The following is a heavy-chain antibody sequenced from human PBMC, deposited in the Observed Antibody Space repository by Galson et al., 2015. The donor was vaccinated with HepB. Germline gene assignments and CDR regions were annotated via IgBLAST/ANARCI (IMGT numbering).Heavy chain of an antibody. Sequence: SLRLSCAASGFTFSSYSMNWVRQAPGKGLEWVSYISSSSSTIYYADSVKGRFTISRDNAKNSLYLQMNSLRAEDTAVYYCARRRIYSSSWSRDNWFAPWGQGTLVTVSS. CDR3: ARRRIYSSSWSRDNWFAP. CDR1: GFTFSSYS. V-gene: IGHV3-48*01. CDR2: ISSSSSTI. J-gene: IGHJ5*02. D-gene: IGHD6-13*01.